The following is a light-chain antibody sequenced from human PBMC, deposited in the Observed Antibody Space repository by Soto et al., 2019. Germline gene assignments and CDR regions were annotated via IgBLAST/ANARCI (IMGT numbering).Light chain of an antibody. CDR2: ATS. Sequence: ENVLTLSPATLSLSTEERATLSCRASQSITNYLGWYQQKPGQAPRLLIYATSNRATGIPARFSGSGSGTEFTLTISSLQSEDFAVYYCQQHNNWPPITFGHGTRLEI. CDR1: QSITNY. CDR3: QQHNNWPPIT. J-gene: IGKJ5*01. V-gene: IGKV3D-15*01.